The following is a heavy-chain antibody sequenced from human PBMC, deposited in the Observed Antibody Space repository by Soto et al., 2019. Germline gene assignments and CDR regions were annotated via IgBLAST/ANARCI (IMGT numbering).Heavy chain of an antibody. Sequence: GASVKVSCKASGYTFTGYYMHWVRQAPGQGLEWMGWINPNSGGTNYAQKFQGWVTMTRDTSISTAYMELSRLRSDDTAVYYCARGPSYYDFWKSLIRDRGMDVWGQGTTVTVSS. D-gene: IGHD3-3*01. CDR1: GYTFTGYY. CDR2: INPNSGGT. J-gene: IGHJ6*02. CDR3: ARGPSYYDFWKSLIRDRGMDV. V-gene: IGHV1-2*04.